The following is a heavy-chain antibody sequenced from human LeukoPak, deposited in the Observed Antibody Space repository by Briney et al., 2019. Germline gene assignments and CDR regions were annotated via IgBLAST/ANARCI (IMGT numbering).Heavy chain of an antibody. CDR1: GFSVSDYW. V-gene: IGHV3-7*01. J-gene: IGHJ5*02. CDR2: IKQDGSEK. Sequence: PGGSLRLSCAASGFSVSDYWMTWVRQAPGKGLEWVANIKQDGSEKTYVDSVKGRFTISRDKAKNSLYLQMNSLRVEDTAMYYCVRDGGTDWYDPWGQGTLVTVFS. D-gene: IGHD3-16*01. CDR3: VRDGGTDWYDP.